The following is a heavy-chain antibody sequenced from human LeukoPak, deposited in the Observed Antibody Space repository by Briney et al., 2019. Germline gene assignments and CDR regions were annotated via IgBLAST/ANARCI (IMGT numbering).Heavy chain of an antibody. J-gene: IGHJ6*02. CDR1: GFTFETYW. CDR3: ARVHCTTNMSYFLNQHYYTMDV. CDR2: INRDGSEK. Sequence: LAGGSLRLSCAASGFTFETYWMSWVRQAPGKGLEWVANINRDGSEKNSVDSVKGRFTISRDNAKNSLSLQMNSLRVEDTAVYYCARVHCTTNMSYFLNQHYYTMDVWGQGTTVIVSS. V-gene: IGHV3-7*01. D-gene: IGHD2-8*01.